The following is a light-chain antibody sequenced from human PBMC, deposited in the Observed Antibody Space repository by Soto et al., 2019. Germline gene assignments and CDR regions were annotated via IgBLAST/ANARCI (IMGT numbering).Light chain of an antibody. V-gene: IGKV1-17*01. CDR2: DAS. J-gene: IGKJ1*01. CDR1: QGIRND. CDR3: QQYTNTNNPWM. Sequence: DIQMTQSPASLSASVGDRVTITCRASQGIRNDLGWYQQKPGKAPKLLVYDASTLQSGVASRFSGSGSGTEFTLIISGLQPDDSATYYCQQYTNTNNPWMLGQGTKVDIK.